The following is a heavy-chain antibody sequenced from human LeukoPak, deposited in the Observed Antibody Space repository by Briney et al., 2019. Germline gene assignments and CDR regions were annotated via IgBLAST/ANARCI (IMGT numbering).Heavy chain of an antibody. Sequence: ASVKVSCKASGYAFTSYGFSWVRQAPGQGLEWMGWINAYNGNTNYAQKLQGRVTMTTDTSTSTAYMELRSLRSDDTAVYYCARGLGGSGSYYQGHFDYWGQGTLVTVSS. CDR2: INAYNGNT. D-gene: IGHD3-10*01. V-gene: IGHV1-18*01. CDR1: GYAFTSYG. CDR3: ARGLGGSGSYYQGHFDY. J-gene: IGHJ4*02.